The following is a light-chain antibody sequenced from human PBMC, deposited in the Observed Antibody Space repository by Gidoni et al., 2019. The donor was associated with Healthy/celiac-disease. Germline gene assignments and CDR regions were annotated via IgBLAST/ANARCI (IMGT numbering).Light chain of an antibody. V-gene: IGKV1-5*01. CDR1: QSISSW. J-gene: IGKJ1*01. Sequence: DIQMTQSPSTLSASVGDRVTITCRASQSISSWLAWYQQKPGKAPKLLIYDASRLESGVPSRFSGSGSGTEFTLTISSLQPDDFATYYCQQYNSYPRTFXXXTKVEIK. CDR2: DAS. CDR3: QQYNSYPRT.